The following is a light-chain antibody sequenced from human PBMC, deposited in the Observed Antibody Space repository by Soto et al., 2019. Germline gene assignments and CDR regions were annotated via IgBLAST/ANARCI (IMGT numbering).Light chain of an antibody. J-gene: IGLJ3*02. V-gene: IGLV6-57*02. CDR3: QSYDSSHHWV. CDR2: EHN. CDR1: SGNIASNY. Sequence: NFMLTQPHSVSESPGKTVTISCTGSSGNIASNYVQWYQQRPGSAPTTVIYEHNQRPSGVPDRFSGSIDTSSNSASLTISGLKPEDEADYYCQSYDSSHHWVFGGGTKVTVL.